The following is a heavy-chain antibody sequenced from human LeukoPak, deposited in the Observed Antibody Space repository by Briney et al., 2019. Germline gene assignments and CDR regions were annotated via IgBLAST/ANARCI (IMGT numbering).Heavy chain of an antibody. CDR2: ISSSSSDI. CDR3: ARVPGGLEWADFDY. J-gene: IGHJ4*02. CDR1: GFTFSSYG. Sequence: GGSLRLSCAASGFTFSSYGMNWVRQAPGKGLEWVSCISSSSSDIYYADSVKGRFTISRDNAKNSPYLQMSSLRAEDTAVYYCARVPGGLEWADFDYWGQGTLVTVSS. D-gene: IGHD3-3*01. V-gene: IGHV3-21*01.